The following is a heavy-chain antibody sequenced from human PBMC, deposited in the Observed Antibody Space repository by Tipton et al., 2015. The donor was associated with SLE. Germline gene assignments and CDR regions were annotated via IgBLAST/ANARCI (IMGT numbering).Heavy chain of an antibody. V-gene: IGHV4-59*01. CDR3: ARVYSGSYYKAFDI. CDR1: GGSISTYY. CDR2: VYYIGRT. J-gene: IGHJ3*02. Sequence: TLSLTCTVSGGSISTYYWNWIRQPPGKGLEWIGYVYYIGRTNYKSSLRSRVTISIDTSKNQFSLKLNSVTGADTAVYYCARVYSGSYYKAFDIWGQGTVVTVSS. D-gene: IGHD1-26*01.